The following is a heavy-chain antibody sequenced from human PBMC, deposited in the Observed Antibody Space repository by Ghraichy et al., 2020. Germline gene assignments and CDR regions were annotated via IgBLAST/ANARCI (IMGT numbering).Heavy chain of an antibody. D-gene: IGHD3-10*01. CDR3: ARQTYGSGATYDY. V-gene: IGHV4-39*01. CDR1: GGSISSSNSY. Sequence: SCTVSGGSISSSNSYWGWIRQPPGKGLEWIASIYYSGSTYYNPSLKSRVTISVDTSKDHFSLKLNSVTAADTAVYYCARQTYGSGATYDYWGQGALVTVSS. J-gene: IGHJ4*02. CDR2: IYYSGST.